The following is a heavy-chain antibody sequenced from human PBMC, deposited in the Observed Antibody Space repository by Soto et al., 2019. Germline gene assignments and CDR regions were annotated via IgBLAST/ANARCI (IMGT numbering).Heavy chain of an antibody. CDR3: ARVRGPYCGGDCYPPTPNWFDP. CDR1: GYSFTSHY. D-gene: IGHD2-21*02. Sequence: ASVKVSCKAIGYSFTSHYMHWVRQAPGQGLEWMGTIYPGGVNIGYAQKFKGRVTMTKDTSTSTVYMELNSLTSEDTAVYYCARVRGPYCGGDCYPPTPNWFDPWGQGTLVTVSS. J-gene: IGHJ5*02. CDR2: IYPGGVNI. V-gene: IGHV1-46*01.